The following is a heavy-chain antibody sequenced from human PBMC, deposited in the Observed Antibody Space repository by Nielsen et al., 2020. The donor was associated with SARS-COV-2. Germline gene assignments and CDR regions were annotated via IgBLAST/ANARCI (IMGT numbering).Heavy chain of an antibody. V-gene: IGHV3-23*01. CDR1: GFTFSSYA. J-gene: IGHJ6*02. CDR3: AKDRGGCSGGSCYPPYYYYYGMDV. Sequence: GESLKISCAASGFTFSSYAMSWVRQAPGKGLEWVSAISGSGGSTYYADSVKGRFTISRDNSKNTLYLQMNSLRAEDTAVYYCAKDRGGCSGGSCYPPYYYYYGMDVWGQGTTVTVS. D-gene: IGHD2-15*01. CDR2: ISGSGGST.